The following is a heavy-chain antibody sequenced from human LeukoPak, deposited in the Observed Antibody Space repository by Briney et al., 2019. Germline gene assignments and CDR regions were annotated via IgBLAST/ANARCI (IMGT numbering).Heavy chain of an antibody. J-gene: IGHJ4*02. CDR2: IIPIFGTA. D-gene: IGHD4-17*01. CDR3: ARDLPNYGVNGYFDY. V-gene: IGHV1-69*13. CDR1: GGTFSRYA. Sequence: SVKVSCKASGGTFSRYAMSWVRQAPGQGLEWMGGIIPIFGTANYAQKFQGRVTITADESTSTAYMELSSLRSEDTAVYYCARDLPNYGVNGYFDYWGQGTLVTVSS.